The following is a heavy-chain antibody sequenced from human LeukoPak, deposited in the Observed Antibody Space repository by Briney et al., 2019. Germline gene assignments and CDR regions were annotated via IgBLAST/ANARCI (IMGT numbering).Heavy chain of an antibody. CDR1: GFTFSSYS. V-gene: IGHV3-21*01. CDR2: ISSSSSYI. CDR3: AKDLYSSGWYYFDY. D-gene: IGHD6-19*01. Sequence: PGGSLRLSCAASGFTFSSYSMNWVRQAPGKGLEWVSSISSSSSYIYYADSVKGRFTISRDNAKNSLYLQMNSLRAEDTAVHYCAKDLYSSGWYYFDYWGQGTLVTVSS. J-gene: IGHJ4*02.